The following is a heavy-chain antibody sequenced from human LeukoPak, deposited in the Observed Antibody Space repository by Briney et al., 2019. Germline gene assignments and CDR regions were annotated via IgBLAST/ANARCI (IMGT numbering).Heavy chain of an antibody. CDR1: GGSISSSSYY. V-gene: IGHV4-39*07. D-gene: IGHD3-3*01. CDR3: ARVVFTSGYTPTGPSFDY. CDR2: TNYSGST. Sequence: SETLSLTCSVSGGSISSSSYYWGWTGQPQGKGLGGMGGTNYSGSTYYNPSLKSRVTISVDTSKNQFSLKLSSVTAADTAVYYCARVVFTSGYTPTGPSFDYWGQGTLVTVSS. J-gene: IGHJ4*02.